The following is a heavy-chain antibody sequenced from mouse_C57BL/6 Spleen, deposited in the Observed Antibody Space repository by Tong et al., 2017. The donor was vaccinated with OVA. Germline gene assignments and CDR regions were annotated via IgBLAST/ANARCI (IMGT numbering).Heavy chain of an antibody. D-gene: IGHD2-4*01. J-gene: IGHJ3*01. CDR1: GFTFSSYA. V-gene: IGHV5-4*01. CDR3: AMNYYDYDAGFAY. CDR2: ISDGGSYT. Sequence: EVQLQESGGGLVKPGGSLKLSCAASGFTFSSYAMSWVRQTPEKRLEWVATISDGGSYTYYPDNVKGRFTISRDNAKNTLFLQMTRLRSEDTAMYYCAMNYYDYDAGFAYWGQGTLVTVSA.